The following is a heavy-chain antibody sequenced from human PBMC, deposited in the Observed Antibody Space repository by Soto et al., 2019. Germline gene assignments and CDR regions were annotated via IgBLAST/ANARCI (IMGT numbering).Heavy chain of an antibody. Sequence: QVLLQASGPGLVKPSETLSLTCTVSGGSIGGYYWSWIRQPPGKGLEWIGYIYYSGSTKYNPSLKSRVTISVDTSKNQFSLKLSSATAADTAVYYCARSFVWQAIDYYYGMDVWGQRTAVTVSS. V-gene: IGHV4-59*01. D-gene: IGHD2-21*01. J-gene: IGHJ6*02. CDR3: ARSFVWQAIDYYYGMDV. CDR2: IYYSGST. CDR1: GGSIGGYY.